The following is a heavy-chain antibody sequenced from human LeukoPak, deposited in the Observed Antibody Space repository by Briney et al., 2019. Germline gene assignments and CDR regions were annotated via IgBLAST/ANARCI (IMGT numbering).Heavy chain of an antibody. J-gene: IGHJ3*02. CDR3: ARGYGDYVKGAAFDI. CDR1: GGSISSYY. V-gene: IGHV4-59*01. D-gene: IGHD4-17*01. CDR2: IYYSGST. Sequence: SETLSLTCTVSGGSISSYYWSWIRQPPGKGLEWIGYIYYSGSTNYNPSLKSRVTISVDTSKNQFSLKLSSVTAADMAVYYCARGYGDYVKGAAFDIWGQGTMVTVSS.